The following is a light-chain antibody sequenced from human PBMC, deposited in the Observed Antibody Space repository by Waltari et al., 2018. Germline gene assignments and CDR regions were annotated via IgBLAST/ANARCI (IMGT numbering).Light chain of an antibody. J-gene: IGKJ2*01. CDR3: QQRST. CDR2: DTS. CDR1: QSLTSY. V-gene: IGKV3-11*01. Sequence: EIVLTQSPATLSLSPGEGATLSCRASQSLTSYLAWYQQKPGQAPRLLIYDTSNGATGIPARFSGSGSGTDFTLIISSLEPEDFGVYYCQQRSTFGQGTKLEIK.